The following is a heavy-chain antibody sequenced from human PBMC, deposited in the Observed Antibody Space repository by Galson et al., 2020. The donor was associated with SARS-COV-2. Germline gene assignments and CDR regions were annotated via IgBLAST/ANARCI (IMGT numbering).Heavy chain of an antibody. J-gene: IGHJ6*03. CDR1: GFTFSSYA. Sequence: GESLQISCAASGFTFSSYAMHWVRQAPGQGLEWVAVISYDGSNKYYADSVKGRFTISRDNSKNTLYLQMNSLRAEDTAVYYCARNAYYDFWSGYLGSDYYYMDVWGKGTTVTVSS. D-gene: IGHD3-3*01. CDR3: ARNAYYDFWSGYLGSDYYYMDV. CDR2: ISYDGSNK. V-gene: IGHV3-30*01.